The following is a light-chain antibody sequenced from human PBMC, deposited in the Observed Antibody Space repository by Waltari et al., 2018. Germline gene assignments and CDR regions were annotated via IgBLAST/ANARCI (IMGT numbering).Light chain of an antibody. CDR1: QSISNW. CDR2: KAS. J-gene: IGKJ1*01. CDR3: QQYNSYPLT. V-gene: IGKV1-5*03. Sequence: DIQMTQSPSTLSASVGDRVTITCRASQSISNWLAWYQQKPGKAPKLLIYKASSLEPGVPSRFSGSGSGTEFTLTISSLQPDDFATYYCQQYNSYPLTFGQGTKVEIK.